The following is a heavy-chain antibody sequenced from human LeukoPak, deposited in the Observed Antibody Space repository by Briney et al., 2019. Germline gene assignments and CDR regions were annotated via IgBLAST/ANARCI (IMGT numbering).Heavy chain of an antibody. D-gene: IGHD2-15*01. V-gene: IGHV3-7*03. CDR2: IKQDGSEK. J-gene: IGHJ4*02. Sequence: PGGSLRLSCAASGFTFSTYWMSWVRQAPGKGLEWVANIKQDGSEKNYVDSVKGRFTISRDNSKSTLCLQMNSLRAEDTAVYYCAKQLGYCSDGSCYFPYWGQGTLVTVSS. CDR1: GFTFSTYW. CDR3: AKQLGYCSDGSCYFPY.